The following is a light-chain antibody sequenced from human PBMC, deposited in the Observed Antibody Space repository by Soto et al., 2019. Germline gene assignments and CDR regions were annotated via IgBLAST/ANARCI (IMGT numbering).Light chain of an antibody. Sequence: DIQITQSPSTLSASVGDRVTITCRASQSISSWLAWYQQKPGKAPKLLIYDASSLESGVPSRFSGSGSGTEFTLTISILQPDDFATYYYQQYNSYSYTFGQGTKLEIK. J-gene: IGKJ2*01. CDR3: QQYNSYSYT. V-gene: IGKV1-5*01. CDR2: DAS. CDR1: QSISSW.